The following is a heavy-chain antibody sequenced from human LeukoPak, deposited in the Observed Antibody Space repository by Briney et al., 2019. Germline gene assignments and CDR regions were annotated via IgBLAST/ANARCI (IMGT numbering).Heavy chain of an antibody. V-gene: IGHV3-74*01. D-gene: IGHD3-22*01. Sequence: PGGSLRLSCAASGFTFNRYWIHWVRQAPGKGLERVSRINPDESTTTYADSVKGRFTISRDNAKNTVYLQMNSLRAEDTAVYYCARVLSGSWDWFDPWGQGTLVTVSS. CDR3: ARVLSGSWDWFDP. CDR2: INPDESTT. J-gene: IGHJ5*02. CDR1: GFTFNRYW.